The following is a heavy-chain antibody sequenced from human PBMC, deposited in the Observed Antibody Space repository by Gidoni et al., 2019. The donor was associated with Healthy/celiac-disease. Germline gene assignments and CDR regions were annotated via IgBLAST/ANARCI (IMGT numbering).Heavy chain of an antibody. CDR3: ARCRGLCDSSGYYYPFDY. CDR2: ISAYNGNT. V-gene: IGHV1-18*01. CDR1: GYTFTSYC. Sequence: QVQLVQSGAEVKKPGASVKVSCKASGYTFTSYCISWVRQAPGQGLEWMGGISAYNGNTNYEKKLQGRVTMTTDTSTSKAYMELRSLRSDETAVYYCARCRGLCDSSGYYYPFDYWGQGTLVTVSS. D-gene: IGHD3-22*01. J-gene: IGHJ4*02.